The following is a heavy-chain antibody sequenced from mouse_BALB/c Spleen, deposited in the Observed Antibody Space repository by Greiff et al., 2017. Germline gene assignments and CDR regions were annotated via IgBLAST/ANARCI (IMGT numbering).Heavy chain of an antibody. V-gene: IGHV1S81*02. D-gene: IGHD1-1*01. J-gene: IGHJ3*01. CDR2: INPSNGGT. Sequence: VQLQQPGAELVKPGASVKLSCKASGYTFTSYYMYWVKQRPGQGLEWIGGINPSNGGTNFNEKFKSKATLTVDKSSSTAYMQLSSLTSEDSAVYYCTRSLYYGSREAWFAYWGQGTLVTVSA. CDR1: GYTFTSYY. CDR3: TRSLYYGSREAWFAY.